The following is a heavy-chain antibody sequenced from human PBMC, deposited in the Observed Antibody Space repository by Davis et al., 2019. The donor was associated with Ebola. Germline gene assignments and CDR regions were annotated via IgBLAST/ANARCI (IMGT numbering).Heavy chain of an antibody. V-gene: IGHV4-34*01. D-gene: IGHD6-6*01. CDR1: GGSFSGYY. J-gene: IGHJ4*02. CDR2: INHSGIT. Sequence: SETLSLTCAVYGGSFSGYYWSWIRQSPGKGLEWIGEINHSGITNYNPSLESRVTISVDASKNQFSLRLSSMTAADTAVYYCARRRVTSARPRSVAFDYWGQGILVTVSS. CDR3: ARRRVTSARPRSVAFDY.